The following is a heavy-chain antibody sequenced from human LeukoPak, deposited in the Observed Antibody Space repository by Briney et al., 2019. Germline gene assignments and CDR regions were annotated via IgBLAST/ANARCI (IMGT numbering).Heavy chain of an antibody. Sequence: GGPLRLSCAASGFTFTSYSMNWVRQAPGKGLEWVSTISGGGGSTYYADSVKGRFTISRDNSKNTLYLQMNSLRAEDTAVYYCARGSSLTIFDSYYFDYWGQGTLVTVSS. D-gene: IGHD3-3*01. CDR1: GFTFTSYS. CDR3: ARGSSLTIFDSYYFDY. CDR2: ISGGGGST. J-gene: IGHJ4*02. V-gene: IGHV3-23*01.